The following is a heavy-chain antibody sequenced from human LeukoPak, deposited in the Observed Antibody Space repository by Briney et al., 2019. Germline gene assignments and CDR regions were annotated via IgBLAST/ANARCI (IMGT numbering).Heavy chain of an antibody. D-gene: IGHD3-22*01. Sequence: GGSLRLSCAASGFTFSSYAMGWVRQAPGKGLEWVSTINNRGTSTYYADSVKGRFTISRDNSKNTLSLQMNSLRAEDTAIYFCAKRAVVDRYYFDYWGQGTLVTVSS. V-gene: IGHV3-23*01. CDR3: AKRAVVDRYYFDY. CDR2: INNRGTST. CDR1: GFTFSSYA. J-gene: IGHJ4*02.